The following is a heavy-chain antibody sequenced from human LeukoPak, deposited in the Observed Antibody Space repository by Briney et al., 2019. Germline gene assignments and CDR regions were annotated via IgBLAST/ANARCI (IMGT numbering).Heavy chain of an antibody. CDR2: IKPDGSEK. J-gene: IGHJ3*02. CDR3: ARDVGASAPDAFDI. D-gene: IGHD1-26*01. V-gene: IGHV3-7*01. Sequence: GGSLRLSCAASGFSFSSYWMSWVRQAPGKGLEWVANIKPDGSEKYYVDSVKGRFTISRDNAKNSLYLQMNSLRVEDTDVYYCARDVGASAPDAFDIWGQGTMVTVSS. CDR1: GFSFSSYW.